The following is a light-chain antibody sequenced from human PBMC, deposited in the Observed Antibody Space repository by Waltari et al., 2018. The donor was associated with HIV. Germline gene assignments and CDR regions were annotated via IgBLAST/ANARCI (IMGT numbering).Light chain of an antibody. CDR1: SSTAGVTP. CDR2: SND. J-gene: IGLJ2*01. CDR3: AVWHNSLSVHVV. V-gene: IGLV1-44*01. Sequence: QSLLTQPPSASGTPGQRVTIPCSGSSSTAGVTPANWYRHPPGTAPKLLIYSNDQRPSGVPDRFSGSKSGTSASLAISGLQSEDEADYYCAVWHNSLSVHVVFGGGTKLTVL.